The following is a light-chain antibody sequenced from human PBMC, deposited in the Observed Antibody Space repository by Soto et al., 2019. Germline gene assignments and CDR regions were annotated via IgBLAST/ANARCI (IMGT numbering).Light chain of an antibody. Sequence: EILLTQSPGTLPLSPGEVATLSCRASQSVSNNYLAWYQQKPGQAPRLLIYGASNRATGIPDRFSGSGSGTDFTLTISRLEPEDFAVYYCQQYGSSGTFGQGTKVDIK. J-gene: IGKJ1*01. CDR1: QSVSNNY. CDR2: GAS. CDR3: QQYGSSGT. V-gene: IGKV3-20*01.